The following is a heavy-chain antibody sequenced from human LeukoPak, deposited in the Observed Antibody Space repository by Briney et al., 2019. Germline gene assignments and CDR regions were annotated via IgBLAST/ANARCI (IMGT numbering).Heavy chain of an antibody. CDR2: ISGSGGST. J-gene: IGHJ4*02. Sequence: GGSLRLSCAASGFTFRSYAMSWVRQAPGKGLEWVSAISGSGGSTYYADSVKGRFTISRDNSKNTLYLQMNSLRAEDTAVYYCAKVVREYQLLSNIDYWGQGTLVTVSS. CDR3: AKVVREYQLLSNIDY. D-gene: IGHD2-2*01. CDR1: GFTFRSYA. V-gene: IGHV3-23*01.